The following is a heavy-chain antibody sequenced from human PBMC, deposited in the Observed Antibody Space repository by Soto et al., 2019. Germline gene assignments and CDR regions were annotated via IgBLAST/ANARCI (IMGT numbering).Heavy chain of an antibody. CDR1: GGSFSAYY. V-gene: IGHV4-34*12. CDR3: ARQRPTDGRWEFANYSGMDV. Sequence: PSETLSLTCAVYGGSFSAYYWSWVRQPPGKGLEWIGEIIHSESTKYNPSLKSRVTISVDTSKNQFSLKLSSVTAADTAVYYCARQRPTDGRWEFANYSGMDVWGQGTPVTVSS. D-gene: IGHD1-26*01. J-gene: IGHJ6*02. CDR2: IIHSEST.